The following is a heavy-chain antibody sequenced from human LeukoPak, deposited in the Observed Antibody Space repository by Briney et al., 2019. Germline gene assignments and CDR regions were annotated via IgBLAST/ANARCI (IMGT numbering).Heavy chain of an antibody. CDR3: AGDIAAAGPRGYYYMDV. D-gene: IGHD6-13*01. V-gene: IGHV1-69*01. CDR2: IIPIFGTA. J-gene: IGHJ6*03. CDR1: GGTFSSYA. Sequence: SVKVSCKASGGTFSSYAISWVRQAPGQGLEWMGGIIPIFGTANYAQKFQGRVTITADESTSTAYMELSSLRSEDTAVYYCAGDIAAAGPRGYYYMDVWGKGTTVTISS.